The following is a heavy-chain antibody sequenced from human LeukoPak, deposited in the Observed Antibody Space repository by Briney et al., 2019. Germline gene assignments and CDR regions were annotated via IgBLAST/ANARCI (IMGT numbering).Heavy chain of an antibody. V-gene: IGHV4-59*01. Sequence: SETLSLTCTVSGGSMRSYYWSWIRQPPGKGLEWIGYVYYSGSTNFNPALESRVSMSLDASKNQFSLKLSSVTSADTAVYYCARDLQSGAAFDYWGQGALVTVSS. CDR2: VYYSGST. CDR1: GGSMRSYY. CDR3: ARDLQSGAAFDY. J-gene: IGHJ4*02. D-gene: IGHD2-8*02.